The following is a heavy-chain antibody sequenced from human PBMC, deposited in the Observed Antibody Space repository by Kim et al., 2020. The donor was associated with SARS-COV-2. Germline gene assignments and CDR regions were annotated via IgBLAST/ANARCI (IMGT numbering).Heavy chain of an antibody. J-gene: IGHJ4*02. CDR3: ARGILSYGWLQPLAY. V-gene: IGHV4-39*07. D-gene: IGHD3-16*01. CDR1: GGSISSSSYY. CDR2: IYYSGST. Sequence: SETLSLTCTVSGGSISSSSYYWGWIRQPPGKGLEWIGSIYYSGSTYYNPSLKSRVTISVDTSKTQFSLKLSSVTAADTAVYYCARGILSYGWLQPLAYWGQGTLVTVSS.